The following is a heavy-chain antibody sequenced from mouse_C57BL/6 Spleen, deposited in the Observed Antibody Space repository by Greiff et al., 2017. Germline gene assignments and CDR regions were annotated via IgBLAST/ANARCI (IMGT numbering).Heavy chain of an antibody. Sequence: VKLQQSGAELVRPGASVTLSCKASGYTFTDYEMHWVKQTPVHGLEWIGAIDPETGGTAYNQKFKGKAILTADKSSSTAYMELRSLTSEDSAVYCCGYSNYERYFDVWGTGTTVTVSS. CDR1: GYTFTDYE. D-gene: IGHD2-5*01. CDR3: GYSNYERYFDV. V-gene: IGHV1-15*01. J-gene: IGHJ1*03. CDR2: IDPETGGT.